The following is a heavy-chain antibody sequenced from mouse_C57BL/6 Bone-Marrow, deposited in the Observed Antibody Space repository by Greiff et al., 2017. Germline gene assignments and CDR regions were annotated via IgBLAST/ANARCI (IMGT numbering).Heavy chain of an antibody. CDR2: ISSGGSYT. Sequence: DVKLVESGGDLVKPGGSLKLSCAASGFTFSSYGMSWVRQTPDKRLEWVATISSGGSYTYYPDSVKGRFTISRDNAKNTLYLQMSSLKSEDTAMYYCARRYYGSSPLAYWGQGTLVTVSA. CDR3: ARRYYGSSPLAY. V-gene: IGHV5-6*02. D-gene: IGHD1-1*01. CDR1: GFTFSSYG. J-gene: IGHJ3*01.